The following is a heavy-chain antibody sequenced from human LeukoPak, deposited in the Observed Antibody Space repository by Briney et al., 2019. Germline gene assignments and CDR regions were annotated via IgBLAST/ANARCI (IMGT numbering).Heavy chain of an antibody. CDR2: IIPIFGTA. CDR1: GGTFSSYA. V-gene: IGHV1-69*06. CDR3: ARERGGQPLYYYSYYRGV. Sequence: GASVKVSCKASGGTFSSYAISWVRQAPGQGLEWMGRIIPIFGTANYAQKFQGRVTITADKSTSTAYMELSSLRSEDTAVYYCARERGGQPLYYYSYYRGVGGKGTTVTVS. D-gene: IGHD3-16*01. J-gene: IGHJ6*03.